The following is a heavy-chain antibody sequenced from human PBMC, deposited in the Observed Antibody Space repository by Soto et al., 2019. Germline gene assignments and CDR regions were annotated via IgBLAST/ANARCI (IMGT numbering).Heavy chain of an antibody. D-gene: IGHD6-6*01. CDR2: INAGNGNT. J-gene: IGHJ5*02. CDR1: GYTFTSYA. Sequence: QGQLVQSGAEVKKPGASVKVSCKASGYTFTSYAMHWVRQAPGQRLEWMGWINAGNGNTKYSQKFQGRVTITRDTSASTAYMELSSLRSEDTAVYYCARDIMAARGWFDPWGLGTLVTVSS. CDR3: ARDIMAARGWFDP. V-gene: IGHV1-3*01.